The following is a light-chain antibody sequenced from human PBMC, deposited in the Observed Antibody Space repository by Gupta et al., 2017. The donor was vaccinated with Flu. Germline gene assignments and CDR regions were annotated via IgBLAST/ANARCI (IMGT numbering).Light chain of an antibody. Sequence: QAVLTQPSSLSASPGASASLTCTLRSGLTVGSFSIYCYRQKPGSPPQFLLRYKSDTDKQQGSGVPSRFSASKDASANAGFLVISGLQSDDEGDYHCMIWHSTAVVFGGGTRLTVL. CDR1: SGLTVGSFS. J-gene: IGLJ2*01. CDR3: MIWHSTAVV. CDR2: YKSDTDK. V-gene: IGLV5-45*02.